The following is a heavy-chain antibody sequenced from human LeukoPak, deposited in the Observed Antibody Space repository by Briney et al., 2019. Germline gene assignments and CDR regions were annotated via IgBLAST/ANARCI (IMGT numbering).Heavy chain of an antibody. Sequence: GGSLRLSCAASGFTFSRYEMNWVRQAPGKGLEWVSYVSNSGSSISYADSVKGRFTISRDNTKNSLYLQMNSLRAEDTAVYYCARDVEPGAFDIWGQGTMVTVSS. J-gene: IGHJ3*02. CDR3: ARDVEPGAFDI. D-gene: IGHD1-1*01. CDR2: VSNSGSSI. V-gene: IGHV3-48*03. CDR1: GFTFSRYE.